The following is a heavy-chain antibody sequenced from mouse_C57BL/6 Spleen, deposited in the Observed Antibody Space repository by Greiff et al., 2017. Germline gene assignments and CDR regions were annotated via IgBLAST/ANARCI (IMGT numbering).Heavy chain of an antibody. J-gene: IGHJ2*01. CDR1: GYTFTDYE. V-gene: IGHV1-15*01. CDR3: TRVVATGPYYFDY. CDR2: IDPETGGT. D-gene: IGHD1-1*01. Sequence: VQLKESGAELVRPGASVTLSCKASGYTFTDYEMHWVKQTPVHGLEWIGAIDPETGGTAYNQKFKGKAILTADKSSSTAYMELRSLTSEDSAVYYCTRVVATGPYYFDYWGQGTTLTVSS.